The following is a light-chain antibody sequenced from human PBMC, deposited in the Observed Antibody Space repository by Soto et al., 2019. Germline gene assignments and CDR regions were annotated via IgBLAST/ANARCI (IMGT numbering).Light chain of an antibody. CDR3: HQYNKCPAFT. CDR2: DAY. Sequence: EIVMTQSPGTLSVSPGERATLLCRASQSVSNNLAWYQQKPGQATRLLIYDAYTTSTGIPSRLSGSASGTEFTLNIISLRSEDYAVYYCHQYNKCPAFTFGHGTQVD. CDR1: QSVSNN. J-gene: IGKJ3*01. V-gene: IGKV3-15*01.